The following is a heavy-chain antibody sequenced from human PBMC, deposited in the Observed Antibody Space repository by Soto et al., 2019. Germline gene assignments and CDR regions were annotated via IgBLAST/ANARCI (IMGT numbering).Heavy chain of an antibody. CDR2: ISYDGSNK. CDR1: RFTFSSYA. J-gene: IGHJ3*02. Sequence: QVQLVESGGGVVQPGRSLRLSCAASRFTFSSYAMHWVRQAPGKGLEWVAVISYDGSNKHYADSVEGRLTISRDNSKNTLYLQMNSLRAEDTAVYYCVREAEAFDIWGQGTMVTVSS. V-gene: IGHV3-30-3*01. CDR3: VREAEAFDI.